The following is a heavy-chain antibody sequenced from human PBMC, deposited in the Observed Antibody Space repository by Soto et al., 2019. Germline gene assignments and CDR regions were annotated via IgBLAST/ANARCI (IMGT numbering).Heavy chain of an antibody. CDR2: IYYSGST. Sequence: SETLSLTCTVSGGSISSSSYYWGWIRQPPGKGLEWIGYIYYSGSTNYNPSLKSRVTISVDTSKNQFSLKLSSVTAADTAVYYCARGGGSDFWSGFNGNWFDPWGQGTLVTVSS. V-gene: IGHV4-61*05. J-gene: IGHJ5*02. CDR3: ARGGGSDFWSGFNGNWFDP. CDR1: GGSISSSSYY. D-gene: IGHD3-3*01.